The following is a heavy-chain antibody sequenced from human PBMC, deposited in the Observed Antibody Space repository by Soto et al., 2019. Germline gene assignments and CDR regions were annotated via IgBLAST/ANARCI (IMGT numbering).Heavy chain of an antibody. CDR3: ASEHRIAAAGTGRFDP. D-gene: IGHD6-13*01. V-gene: IGHV3-48*01. Sequence: EVQLVESGGGLVQPGGSLRLSCAASGFTFSSYSMNWVRQAPGKGLEWVSYISSSSSTIYYADSVKGRFTISRDNAKHSLYLQMNSLRAEDTAVYYCASEHRIAAAGTGRFDPWGQGTLVTVSS. CDR2: ISSSSSTI. CDR1: GFTFSSYS. J-gene: IGHJ5*02.